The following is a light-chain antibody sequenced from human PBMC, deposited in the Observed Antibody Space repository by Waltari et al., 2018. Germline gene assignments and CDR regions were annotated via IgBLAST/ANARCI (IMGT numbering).Light chain of an antibody. Sequence: ELVLTQSPGTLSLSPGERATLSCRVSESVSSSYLTWYQQKPGQAPRLLIYSASSRATGIPERFSGSWSGTDFTLTISGLEPEDFAVYWCQHYGTSPSWTFGQGTKVEV. CDR1: ESVSSSY. J-gene: IGKJ1*01. CDR2: SAS. V-gene: IGKV3-20*01. CDR3: QHYGTSPSWT.